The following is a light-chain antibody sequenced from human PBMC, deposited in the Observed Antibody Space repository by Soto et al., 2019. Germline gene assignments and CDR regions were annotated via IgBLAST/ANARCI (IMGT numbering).Light chain of an antibody. CDR1: SSDVGSYNS. V-gene: IGLV2-14*03. CDR3: TSFPPRPPNA. J-gene: IGLJ1*01. CDR2: DVN. Sequence: QSALTQPASVSGSPGQSIAISCTGTSSDVGSYNSVSWYQQYPGKAPKLMIHDVNNRPSGISDRFSGSKSGNTASLTISGLQAEEGVDYSATSFPPRPPNAFGPGTKFTVL.